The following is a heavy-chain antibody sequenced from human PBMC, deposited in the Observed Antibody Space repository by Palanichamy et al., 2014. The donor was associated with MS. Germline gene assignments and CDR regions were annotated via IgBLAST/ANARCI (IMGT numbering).Heavy chain of an antibody. Sequence: EVQPVESGGGLVQPGGSLRLSCAASGFTFRSYDMHWVRQPTGKGLEWVSGIDTDGDTYYPGSVKGRFTVSRENAKNSLNLQMNSLRAEDTAVYYCAAAVTMVRGVIRYYFDYWGQGTLVTVSS. CDR1: GFTFRSYD. V-gene: IGHV3-13*01. D-gene: IGHD3-10*01. CDR3: AAAVTMVRGVIRYYFDY. J-gene: IGHJ4*02. CDR2: IDTDGDT.